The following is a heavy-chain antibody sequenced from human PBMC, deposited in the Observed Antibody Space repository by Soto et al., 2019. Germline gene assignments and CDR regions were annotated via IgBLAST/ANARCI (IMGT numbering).Heavy chain of an antibody. CDR3: AARKEYYYGSGSSENWFDP. J-gene: IGHJ5*02. CDR1: GGTFSSYA. CDR2: ITPIFGTA. Sequence: GASVKVSCKASGGTFSSYAISWVRQAPGQGLEWMGGITPIFGTANYAQKFQGRVTITADESTSTAYMELSSLRSEDTAVYYCAARKEYYYGSGSSENWFDPWGQGTLVTVSS. V-gene: IGHV1-69*13. D-gene: IGHD3-10*01.